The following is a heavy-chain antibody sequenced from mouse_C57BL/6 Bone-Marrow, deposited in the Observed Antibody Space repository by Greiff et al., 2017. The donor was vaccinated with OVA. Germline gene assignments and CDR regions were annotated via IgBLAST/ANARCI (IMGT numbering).Heavy chain of an antibody. CDR3: AREGGTGAWFAY. D-gene: IGHD3-3*01. CDR1: GFTFSDSY. V-gene: IGHV5-16*01. CDR2: INYDGSST. J-gene: IGHJ3*01. Sequence: EVMLVESEGGLVQPGSSMKLSCTASGFTFSDSYMAWVRQVPEKGLEWVANINYDGSSTYYLDSLKSRFILSRDNAKNILYLHMSSLKSEDTATYYCAREGGTGAWFAYWGQGTLVTVSA.